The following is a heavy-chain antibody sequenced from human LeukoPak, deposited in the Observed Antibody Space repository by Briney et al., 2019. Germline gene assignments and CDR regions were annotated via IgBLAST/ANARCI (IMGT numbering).Heavy chain of an antibody. J-gene: IGHJ4*02. D-gene: IGHD3-22*01. V-gene: IGHV1-46*01. CDR1: GYTFTSYY. CDR3: ARGQHYYESNYPFFDF. CDR2: INPSGGST. Sequence: ASVKVSCKASGYTFTSYYMHWVRQAPGQGLEWMGIINPSGGSTSYAQKFQGRVTMTRDMSTSTVYMELSSLRSEDTAVYYCARGQHYYESNYPFFDFWGQGTLVIVSS.